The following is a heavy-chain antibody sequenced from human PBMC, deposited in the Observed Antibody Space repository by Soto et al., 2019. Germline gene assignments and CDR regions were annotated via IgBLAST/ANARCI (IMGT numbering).Heavy chain of an antibody. CDR1: GFTVSSNY. D-gene: IGHD2-15*01. CDR3: ARDLGYCSGGSCYSDADF. V-gene: IGHV3-66*01. J-gene: IGHJ6*04. CDR2: IYSGGST. Sequence: GGSLRLSCAASGFTVSSNYMSWVRQAPGKGLEWVSVIYSGGSTYYADSVKGRFTISRDNSKNTLYLQMNSLRAEDTAVYYCARDLGYCSGGSCYSDADFSGKGTTVTVSS.